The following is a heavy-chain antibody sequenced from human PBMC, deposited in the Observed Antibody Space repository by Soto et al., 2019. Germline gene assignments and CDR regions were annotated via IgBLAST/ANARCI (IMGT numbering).Heavy chain of an antibody. V-gene: IGHV1-46*01. D-gene: IGHD2-2*02. CDR3: ATEGVVVPAAVPNWFDP. J-gene: IGHJ5*02. CDR1: GYTFTDYH. CDR2: INPADGTT. Sequence: QVHLVESGAEVKKFGASVKVSCKASGYTFTDYHIHWVRQAPGQGLEWMGIINPADGTTSFAQKCQGRVTVTRDTSTSTVYMELSSLTSEDTAVYYCATEGVVVPAAVPNWFDPGGQGALVPISS.